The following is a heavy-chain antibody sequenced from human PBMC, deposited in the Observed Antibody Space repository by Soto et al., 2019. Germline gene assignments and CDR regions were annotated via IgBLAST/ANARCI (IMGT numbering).Heavy chain of an antibody. V-gene: IGHV4-59*01. CDR3: ARGYCSSTSCYIWDNWFDP. J-gene: IGHJ5*02. CDR1: GGSISSYY. Sequence: QVQLQESGPGLVKPSETLSLTCTVSGGSISSYYWSWIRQPPGKGLEWIGYIYYSGRTNYNPSLNSRVTISVDTPKTQFSLKLSSVTAADTAVYYCARGYCSSTSCYIWDNWFDPWGQGTLVTVSS. D-gene: IGHD2-2*02. CDR2: IYYSGRT.